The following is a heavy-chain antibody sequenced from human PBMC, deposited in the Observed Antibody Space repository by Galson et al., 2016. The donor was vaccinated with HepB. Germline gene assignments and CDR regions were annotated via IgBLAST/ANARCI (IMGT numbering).Heavy chain of an antibody. CDR2: ITSSSDTM. CDR1: GITSRSYT. V-gene: IGHV3-48*02. J-gene: IGHJ4*02. Sequence: SLRLSCAVSGITSRSYTMNWVRQAPGKGLEWIAWITSSSDTMYYADSVKGRFTISRDNAKNSLYLEMNSLRDEDTAVYYCARDDYFRLGYWGQGTLVTVSS. D-gene: IGHD3-16*01. CDR3: ARDDYFRLGY.